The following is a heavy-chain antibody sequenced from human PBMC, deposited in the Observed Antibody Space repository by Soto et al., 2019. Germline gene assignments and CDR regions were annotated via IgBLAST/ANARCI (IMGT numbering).Heavy chain of an antibody. V-gene: IGHV4-39*07. CDR3: AARPGNAFDY. CDR1: GGSISSSSYY. CDR2: IYYSGST. J-gene: IGHJ4*02. Sequence: SETLSLTCTVSGGSISSSSYYWGWIRQPPGKGLEWIGSIYYSGSTYYNPSLKSRVTISVDTSKNQFSLKLSSVTAADTAVYYWAARPGNAFDYWGQGTLVTVSS.